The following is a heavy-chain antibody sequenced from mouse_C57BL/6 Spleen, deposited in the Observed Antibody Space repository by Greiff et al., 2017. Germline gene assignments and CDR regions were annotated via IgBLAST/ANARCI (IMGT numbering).Heavy chain of an antibody. V-gene: IGHV1-15*01. CDR3: TTGGYYGDDGRERAY. J-gene: IGHJ3*01. CDR1: GYTFTDYE. CDR2: IDPETGGT. Sequence: VQLQESGAELVRPGASVTLSCKASGYTFTDYEMHWVKQTPVHGLEWIGAIDPETGGTAYTQKFKGKVILTADKSSSTGYMELRSLTSEDSAVYCCTTGGYYGDDGRERAYWGQGTLVTVSA. D-gene: IGHD2-2*01.